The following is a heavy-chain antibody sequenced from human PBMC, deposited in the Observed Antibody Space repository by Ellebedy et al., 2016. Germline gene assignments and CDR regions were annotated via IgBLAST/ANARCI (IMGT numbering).Heavy chain of an antibody. CDR3: TRGGMATEYGY. CDR2: ISSSSSTI. V-gene: IGHV3-48*04. Sequence: GGSLRLXXAASGFTFSDYSMNWVRQAPGKGLEWVSYISSSSSTIYYADSVKGRFTISRDNAKNSLYLQMNSLRAEDTAVYYCTRGGMATEYGYWGQGTLVTVSS. CDR1: GFTFSDYS. J-gene: IGHJ4*02. D-gene: IGHD5-24*01.